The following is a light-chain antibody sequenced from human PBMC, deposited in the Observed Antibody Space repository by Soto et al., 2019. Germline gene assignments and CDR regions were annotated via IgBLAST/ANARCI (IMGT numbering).Light chain of an antibody. CDR3: CSYATGYGFWV. Sequence: QSALTQPRSVSGSPGQSVTISCSGTSSDVGGYNYVSWYQQHPGKAPKVMIYDVNRRPSGVPDRFSGSKSGNTASLTISGRLDAEEDDDYCCSYATGYGFWVFGGGTKLTVL. CDR1: SSDVGGYNY. CDR2: DVN. V-gene: IGLV2-11*01. J-gene: IGLJ3*02.